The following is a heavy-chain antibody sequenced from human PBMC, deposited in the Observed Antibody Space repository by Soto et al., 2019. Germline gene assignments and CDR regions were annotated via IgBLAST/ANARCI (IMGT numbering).Heavy chain of an antibody. CDR1: GFCLSQAW. Sequence: LARAACGFCLSQAWPSWVRPAPGKGLEWVGRIKSKTDGGTTDYAAPVKGRFTISRDDSKNTLYLQMNSLKTEDTAVYYCTTGVDSSSSAYYYYGMDVWAQGTTLTISS. D-gene: IGHD6-6*01. CDR2: IKSKTDGGTT. CDR3: TTGVDSSSSAYYYYGMDV. V-gene: IGHV3-15*01. J-gene: IGHJ6*02.